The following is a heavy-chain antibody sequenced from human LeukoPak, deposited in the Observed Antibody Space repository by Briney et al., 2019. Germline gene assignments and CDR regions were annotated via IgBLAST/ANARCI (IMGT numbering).Heavy chain of an antibody. V-gene: IGHV1-8*03. J-gene: IGHJ4*02. CDR3: ARGARYDFWSGYTTHYFDS. CDR2: MNPNTGNT. D-gene: IGHD3-3*01. Sequence: GASVKVSCKVSGYTFTNYDINRVRQATGQGLEWMGWMNPNTGNTAYAQKFQGRVTVTRNTSISTAYMELSSLRSEDTAVYYCARGARYDFWSGYTTHYFDSWGQGTLVTVSS. CDR1: GYTFTNYD.